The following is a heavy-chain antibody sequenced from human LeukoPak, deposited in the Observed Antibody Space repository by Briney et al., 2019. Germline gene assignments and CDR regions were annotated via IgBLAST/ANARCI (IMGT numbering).Heavy chain of an antibody. D-gene: IGHD3-3*01. J-gene: IGHJ4*02. CDR3: ARGVTEDTGVAQFDS. CDR1: GFLFSAYS. Sequence: GGSLRLSCAASGFLFSAYSMHWVRQAPGKGLEWVAVVSYDGTNKNYADSVKGRFSISRDNFKNTVYLQMNSLRPEDTAVYYCARGVTEDTGVAQFDSWGQGVLVTVSS. CDR2: VSYDGTNK. V-gene: IGHV3-30*04.